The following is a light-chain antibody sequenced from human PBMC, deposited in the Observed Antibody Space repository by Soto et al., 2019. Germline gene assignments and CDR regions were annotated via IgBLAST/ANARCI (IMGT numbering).Light chain of an antibody. V-gene: IGKV3-11*01. CDR2: DAS. Sequence: EIVLTQSPATLSLTPGERATLSCRASQGVSSHFAWYQQKPGQAPRLLIFDASNRATGISARFSGSGSGTDFTRTISSLEPEDFAVYYCQQRSSRPFTVGPGTQVEIK. CDR1: QGVSSH. J-gene: IGKJ3*01. CDR3: QQRSSRPFT.